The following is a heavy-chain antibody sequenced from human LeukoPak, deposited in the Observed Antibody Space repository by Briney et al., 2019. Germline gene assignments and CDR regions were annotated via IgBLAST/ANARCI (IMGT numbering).Heavy chain of an antibody. J-gene: IGHJ4*01. V-gene: IGHV1-2*02. CDR3: AREEVSVISDTCCSGLGY. CDR2: INPNSGGT. D-gene: IGHD3-10*01. CDR1: GYTFTGFY. Sequence: ASVKVSCKASGYTFTGFYMHWVRQAPGQGLEWMGWINPNSGGTNYAQKFQGRVTMTRDTSINTAYMELSSLRSDDTAVYYCAREEVSVISDTCCSGLGYWGQEPWSPSPQ.